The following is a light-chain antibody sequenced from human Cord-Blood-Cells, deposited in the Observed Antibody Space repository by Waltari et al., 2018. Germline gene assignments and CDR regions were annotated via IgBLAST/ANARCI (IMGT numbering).Light chain of an antibody. Sequence: DIQMTQSPSTLSVSVGARVTITCRASQSISSWLAWYQQKPGKAPKLLIYDASSLESGVPSRFSGSGSGTEFTLTISSLQPDDFATYYCQQYNSYSYTFGQGTKLEIK. J-gene: IGKJ2*01. CDR3: QQYNSYSYT. V-gene: IGKV1-5*01. CDR1: QSISSW. CDR2: DAS.